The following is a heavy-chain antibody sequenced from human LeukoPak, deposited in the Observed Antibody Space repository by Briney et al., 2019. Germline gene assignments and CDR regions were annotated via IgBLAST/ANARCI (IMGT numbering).Heavy chain of an antibody. CDR1: GDSIRNYY. J-gene: IGHJ4*02. CDR3: ARGNYGSGSYYVVDFDY. D-gene: IGHD3-10*01. Sequence: SETLSLTCSLSGDSIRNYYWSWIRQPPGKGLEWIGYIYHSGNTNYNPSLKSRVTMSIDTPKNQFSLNLSSVTAAETAIYYCARGNYGSGSYYVVDFDYWGQGTLVTVSS. V-gene: IGHV4-59*01. CDR2: IYHSGNT.